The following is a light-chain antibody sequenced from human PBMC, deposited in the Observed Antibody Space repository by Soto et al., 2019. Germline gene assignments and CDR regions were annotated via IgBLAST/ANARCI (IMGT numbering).Light chain of an antibody. J-gene: IGKJ1*01. CDR3: QQYKSYST. Sequence: IQMTQSPSSLSASVGDRVTITCRASQSLNTILAWYQQRPGKAPKLLIYDASTLESGVPSRFSGGGSGTEFTLTINNLQPDDLATYICQQYKSYSTFGRGTKVDIK. CDR1: QSLNTI. V-gene: IGKV1-5*01. CDR2: DAS.